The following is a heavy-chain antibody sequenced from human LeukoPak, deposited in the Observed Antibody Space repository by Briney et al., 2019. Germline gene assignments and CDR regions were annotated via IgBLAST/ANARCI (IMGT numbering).Heavy chain of an antibody. D-gene: IGHD6-19*01. CDR1: GFTFSSYE. J-gene: IGHJ4*02. CDR2: ISSSGSTI. V-gene: IGHV3-48*03. Sequence: PGGSLRLSCAASGFTFSSYEMNWVRQAPGKRLEWVSYISSSGSTIYYADSVKGRFTISRDNAKNSLYLQMNSLRAEDTAVYYCARGSGNYFDYWGQGTLVTVSS. CDR3: ARGSGNYFDY.